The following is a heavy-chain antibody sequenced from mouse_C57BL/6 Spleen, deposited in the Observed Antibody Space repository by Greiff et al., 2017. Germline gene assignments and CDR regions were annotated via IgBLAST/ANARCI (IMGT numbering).Heavy chain of an antibody. CDR2: IDPSDSYT. V-gene: IGHV1-69*01. CDR1: GYTFTSYW. Sequence: VQLQQPGAELVMPGASVKLSCKASGYTFTSYWMHWVKQRPGQGLEWIGEIDPSDSYTNYNQKFKGKSTLTVDKSSSTAYIQLSSLTSEDSAVYYCARGNYGKDYFDYWGQGTTLTVSS. J-gene: IGHJ2*01. D-gene: IGHD1-1*01. CDR3: ARGNYGKDYFDY.